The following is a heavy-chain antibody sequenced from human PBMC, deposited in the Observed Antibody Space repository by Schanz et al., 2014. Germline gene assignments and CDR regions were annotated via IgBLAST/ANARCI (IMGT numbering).Heavy chain of an antibody. CDR1: GFTFSNYW. Sequence: EVQLVESGGGLVQPGGSLRLSCVASGFTFSNYWMTWVRQAPGKGLEWVANIKQDESEKYYVDSVKGRFTISRDNAKNSLFLHMNSLRAEDTAVYFCVSQTGSPNYWGQGTLVTGSS. D-gene: IGHD6-13*01. J-gene: IGHJ4*02. CDR3: VSQTGSPNY. V-gene: IGHV3-7*02. CDR2: IKQDESEK.